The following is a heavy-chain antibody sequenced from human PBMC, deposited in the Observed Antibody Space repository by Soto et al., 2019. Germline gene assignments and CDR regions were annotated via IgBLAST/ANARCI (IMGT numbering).Heavy chain of an antibody. CDR3: AKFPAAYDSSGLTWLDP. CDR1: GFTFINYA. Sequence: PGESLKISCAASGFTFINYAMSWVRQAPGKGLEWVSTISGSGDITYYADSVKGRFTISRDNSKNTLYLQMNSLRAEDTALYYCAKFPAAYDSSGLTWLDPWGQGTLVTVSS. V-gene: IGHV3-23*01. CDR2: ISGSGDIT. D-gene: IGHD3-22*01. J-gene: IGHJ5*02.